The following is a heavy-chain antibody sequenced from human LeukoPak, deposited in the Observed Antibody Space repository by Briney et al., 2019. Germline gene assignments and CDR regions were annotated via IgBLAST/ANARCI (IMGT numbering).Heavy chain of an antibody. D-gene: IGHD6-25*01. CDR1: GGSFSGYY. CDR2: INHSGST. J-gene: IGHJ6*02. V-gene: IGHV4-34*01. CDR3: ASASAANSERGDYYYGMDV. Sequence: PSETLSLTCAVYGGSFSGYYWSWIRQPPGKGLEWIGEINHSGSTNYNPSLKSRVTISVDTSKNQFSLKLSSVTAADTAVYYCASASAANSERGDYYYGMDVWGQGTTVTVSS.